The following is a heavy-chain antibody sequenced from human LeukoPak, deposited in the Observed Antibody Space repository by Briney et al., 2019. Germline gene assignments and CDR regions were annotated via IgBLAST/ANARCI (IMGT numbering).Heavy chain of an antibody. D-gene: IGHD3-22*01. CDR1: GGSISSGGYY. J-gene: IGHJ4*02. CDR3: AREVDSSGYYPL. Sequence: SETLSLTCTVSGGSISSGGYYWSWIRQHPGKGLEWIGYIFYTGSTYYNPSLKSRVTISVDTSKNQFSLKLSSVTAADAAVYYCAREVDSSGYYPLWGQGTLVTVSS. V-gene: IGHV4-31*03. CDR2: IFYTGST.